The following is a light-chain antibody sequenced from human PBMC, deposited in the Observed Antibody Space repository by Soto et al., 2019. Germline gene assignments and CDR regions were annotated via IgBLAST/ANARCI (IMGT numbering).Light chain of an antibody. J-gene: IGLJ2*01. CDR3: CSHAGRGSVL. V-gene: IGLV2-23*02. Sequence: QSALTQPASVSGSPGQSITISCTVTGSDVRTYNLVSWYQQHPGKAPKLVIYDVTKRPSGVSDRFSASKSGNTASLTISGLQAEDEADYYCCSHAGRGSVLFGGGTKLTVL. CDR2: DVT. CDR1: GSDVRTYNL.